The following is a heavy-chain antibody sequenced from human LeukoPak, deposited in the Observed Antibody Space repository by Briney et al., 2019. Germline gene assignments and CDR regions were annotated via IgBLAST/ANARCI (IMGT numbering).Heavy chain of an antibody. Sequence: SQTLSLTCTVSGGSISSGSYYWSWIRQPAGKGLEWIGRIYTSGSTNYNPSLKSRVTISVDTSKNQFSLKLSSVTAADTAVYYCARGLYSSSPENLDYWGQGTLVTVSS. V-gene: IGHV4-61*02. CDR3: ARGLYSSSPENLDY. CDR2: IYTSGST. D-gene: IGHD6-6*01. CDR1: GGSISSGSYY. J-gene: IGHJ4*02.